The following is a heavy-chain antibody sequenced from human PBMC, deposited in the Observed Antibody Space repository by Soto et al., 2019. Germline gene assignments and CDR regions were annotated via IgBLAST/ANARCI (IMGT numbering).Heavy chain of an antibody. CDR1: GGTFSSYA. D-gene: IGHD1-26*01. CDR2: IIPIFGTA. CDR3: ARDFTGRATDAFDI. Sequence: SVKVSCKASGGTFSSYAISWVRQAPGQGLEWMGGIIPIFGTANYAQKFQGRVTITADESTSTAYMELSSLRSEDTAVYYCARDFTGRATDAFDIWGQGTMVTVSS. V-gene: IGHV1-69*13. J-gene: IGHJ3*02.